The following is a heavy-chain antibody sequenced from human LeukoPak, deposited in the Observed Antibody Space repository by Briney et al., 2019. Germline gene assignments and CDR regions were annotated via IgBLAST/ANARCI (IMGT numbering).Heavy chain of an antibody. V-gene: IGHV1-8*03. D-gene: IGHD2-2*01. J-gene: IGHJ6*03. Sequence: GASVKVSCKASGYTFTSYDINWVRQATGQGLEWMGWMNPNSGNTGYAQKFQGRVTITRNTSISTAYMELSSLRSEDTAVYYCARTARYCSSTSCYEGGYYYYYMDVWGKGTTVTISS. CDR2: MNPNSGNT. CDR3: ARTARYCSSTSCYEGGYYYYYMDV. CDR1: GYTFTSYD.